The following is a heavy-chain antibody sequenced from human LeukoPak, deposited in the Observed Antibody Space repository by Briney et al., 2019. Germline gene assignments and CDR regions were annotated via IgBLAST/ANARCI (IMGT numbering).Heavy chain of an antibody. D-gene: IGHD3-22*01. Sequence: GASVKVSCKAAGYTLTNYAISWVRQAPGQGLEWMGWISAYNGNTNYAQKLQGRVTMTTDTATSTAYMELRSLRSDDTAVYYCASTHYDSSGYQGYFQHWGQGTLVTVSS. CDR3: ASTHYDSSGYQGYFQH. CDR1: GYTLTNYA. V-gene: IGHV1-18*01. J-gene: IGHJ1*01. CDR2: ISAYNGNT.